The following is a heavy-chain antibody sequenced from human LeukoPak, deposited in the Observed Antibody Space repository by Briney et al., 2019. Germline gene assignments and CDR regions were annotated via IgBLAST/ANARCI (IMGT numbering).Heavy chain of an antibody. CDR2: IFYSGST. V-gene: IGHV4-34*12. D-gene: IGHD2-21*01. Sequence: PGGSLRLSCAASGFTFSDYSMNWIRQPPGKGLEWIGNIFYSGSTYYSPSLRSRVTISLDTSRNQFSLKLNSVTAADTAVYYCAKSSGCGLVDIWGQGTMVTVSS. J-gene: IGHJ3*02. CDR1: GFTFSDYS. CDR3: AKSSGCGLVDI.